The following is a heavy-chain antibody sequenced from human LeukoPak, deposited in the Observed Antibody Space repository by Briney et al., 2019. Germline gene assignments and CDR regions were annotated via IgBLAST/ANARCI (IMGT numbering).Heavy chain of an antibody. D-gene: IGHD1-26*01. CDR3: ARDSGSYFDY. V-gene: IGHV3-23*01. J-gene: IGHJ4*02. Sequence: GGSLRLSCAASGFTFSSHVMSWVRQAPGKGLEWVSGISDSGDSTSYADSVKGRLTISRDNAKNSLYLQMNSLRAEDTAVYYCARDSGSYFDYWGQGTLVTVSS. CDR2: ISDSGDST. CDR1: GFTFSSHV.